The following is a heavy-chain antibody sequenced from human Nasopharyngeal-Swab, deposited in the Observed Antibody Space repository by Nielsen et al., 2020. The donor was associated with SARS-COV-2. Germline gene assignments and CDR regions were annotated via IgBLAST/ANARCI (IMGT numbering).Heavy chain of an antibody. Sequence: GGSLRLSCAASGFTFSSYSMNWVRQAPGKGLEWVSSISSSSSYIYYADSVKGRFTISRDNAKNSLYLQMNSLRAEDTAVYYCARDRIVGATDFDYWGQGTLVTVSS. J-gene: IGHJ4*02. CDR3: ARDRIVGATDFDY. V-gene: IGHV3-21*01. D-gene: IGHD1-26*01. CDR1: GFTFSSYS. CDR2: ISSSSSYI.